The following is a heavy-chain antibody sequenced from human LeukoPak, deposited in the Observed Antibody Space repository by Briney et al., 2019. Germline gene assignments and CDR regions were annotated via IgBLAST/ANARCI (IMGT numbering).Heavy chain of an antibody. CDR1: GGSISSGSYY. Sequence: PSETLSLTCTVSGGSISSGSYYWSWIRQPAGKGLEWIGRIYTSGSTNYNPSLKSRVIISVDTSENQFTLKLSSVTAADTAVYYCARDHPGYFDWLLYTSRDQSDAFDIWGQGTMVTISS. D-gene: IGHD3-9*01. V-gene: IGHV4-61*02. CDR3: ARDHPGYFDWLLYTSRDQSDAFDI. CDR2: IYTSGST. J-gene: IGHJ3*02.